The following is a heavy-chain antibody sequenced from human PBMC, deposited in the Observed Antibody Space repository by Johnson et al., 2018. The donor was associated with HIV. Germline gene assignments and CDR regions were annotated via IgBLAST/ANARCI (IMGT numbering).Heavy chain of an antibody. V-gene: IGHV3-30-3*02. CDR2: ISYDGSNK. D-gene: IGHD1-26*01. Sequence: QVQLVESGGGLVKPGGSLRLSCAASGFTFSSNPMYWVRQAPGKGLEWVAVISYDGSNKYYADSVKGRFTISRDNSKNTHYLQMNSRRTEDTAVYYCAKSGFSGSYQGAYDIWGQGTMVTVSS. J-gene: IGHJ3*02. CDR3: AKSGFSGSYQGAYDI. CDR1: GFTFSSNP.